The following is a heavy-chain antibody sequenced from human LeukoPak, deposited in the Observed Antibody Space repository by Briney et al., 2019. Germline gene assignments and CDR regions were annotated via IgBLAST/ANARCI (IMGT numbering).Heavy chain of an antibody. V-gene: IGHV3-48*01. Sequence: GGSLRLSCAASGFTFSSYSMNWVRQAPGKGLEWVSYISSSSSTIYYADSVKGRFTISRDNAKNSLYLQMNSLRAEDTAVYYCARAGSTYSFDYWGQGTLVTVSS. D-gene: IGHD2-2*01. CDR3: ARAGSTYSFDY. CDR2: ISSSSSTI. CDR1: GFTFSSYS. J-gene: IGHJ4*02.